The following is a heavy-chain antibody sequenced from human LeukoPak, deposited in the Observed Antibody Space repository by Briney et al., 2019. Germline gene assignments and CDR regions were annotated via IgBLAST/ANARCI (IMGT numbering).Heavy chain of an antibody. CDR1: GFTFSSYA. V-gene: IGHV3-23*01. J-gene: IGHJ3*02. CDR2: ISGSGGST. Sequence: GGSLRLSCAASGFTFSSYAMSWVRQAPGKGLEWVSAISGSGGSTYYADSVKGRFTISRDNSKNTLYLQMNSLRAEDRAVYYCATGELLYGVIPDAFDIWGQGTMVTVSS. CDR3: ATGELLYGVIPDAFDI. D-gene: IGHD3-10*01.